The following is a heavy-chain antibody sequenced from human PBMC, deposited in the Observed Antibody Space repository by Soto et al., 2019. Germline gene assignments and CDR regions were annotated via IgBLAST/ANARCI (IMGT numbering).Heavy chain of an antibody. D-gene: IGHD2-2*01. CDR2: IYYSGST. J-gene: IGHJ6*03. V-gene: IGHV4-31*03. CDR1: GGSISSGGYY. CDR3: ARRGYCSSTSCYGIYYYMDV. Sequence: PSETLSLTCTVSGGSISSGGYYWSWIRQHPGKGLEWIGYIYYSGSTYYNPSLKSRVTISVDTSKNQFSLKLSSVTAADTAVYYCARRGYCSSTSCYGIYYYMDVWGKGTTVTVSS.